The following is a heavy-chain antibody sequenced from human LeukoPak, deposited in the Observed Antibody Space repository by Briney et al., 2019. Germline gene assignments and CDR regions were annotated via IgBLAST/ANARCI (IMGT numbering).Heavy chain of an antibody. CDR3: TTDHGGGDYYYYYYMDV. CDR1: GFTFSNAW. Sequence: GGSLRLSCAASGFTFSNAWMSWVRQAPGKGLEWVGRIKSKTDGGTTDYAAPVKGRFTISRDDSKNTLYLQMSSLKTEDTAVYYCTTDHGGGDYYYYYYMDVWGKGTTVTVSS. V-gene: IGHV3-15*01. J-gene: IGHJ6*03. CDR2: IKSKTDGGTT.